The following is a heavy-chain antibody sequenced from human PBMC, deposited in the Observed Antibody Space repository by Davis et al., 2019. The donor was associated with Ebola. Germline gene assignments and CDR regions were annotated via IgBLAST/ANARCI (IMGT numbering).Heavy chain of an antibody. CDR1: GFTFSSYA. J-gene: IGHJ4*02. D-gene: IGHD5/OR15-5a*01. V-gene: IGHV3-23*01. CDR3: ARQHDPSTPAPGF. CDR2: ISGSGGST. Sequence: GGSLRLSCAASGFTFSSYAMSWVRQAPGKGLEWVSAISGSGGSTYYADSVKGRFAIFRDNAKNTLYLQMNSLRAEDTAVYYCARQHDPSTPAPGFWGQGTLVTVSS.